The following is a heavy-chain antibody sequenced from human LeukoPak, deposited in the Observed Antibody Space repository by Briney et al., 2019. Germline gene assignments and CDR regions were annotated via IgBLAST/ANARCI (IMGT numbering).Heavy chain of an antibody. CDR3: ARDRSGGATTIDY. CDR1: GFTFSTYS. V-gene: IGHV3-48*04. CDR2: ISTSSSTI. D-gene: IGHD1-26*01. J-gene: IGHJ4*02. Sequence: GGSLRLSCAASGFTFSTYSMNWVRQAPGKGLEWVSYISTSSSTIYYPDSVKGRFTISRDNAKNSLLLQMNSLRAEDTAVYYCARDRSGGATTIDYWGQGTLVTVSS.